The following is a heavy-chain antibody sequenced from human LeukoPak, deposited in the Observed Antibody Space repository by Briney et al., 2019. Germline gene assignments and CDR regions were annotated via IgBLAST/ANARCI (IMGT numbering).Heavy chain of an antibody. V-gene: IGHV4-4*02. CDR3: AARYSSSWYDFDY. D-gene: IGHD6-13*01. J-gene: IGHJ4*02. Sequence: SGTLSLTCAVSGGSISSSNWWSWVRQPPGKGLEWIGEIYHSGSTNYNPSLKSRVTISVDTSKNQFSLKLSSVTAADTAVYYCAARYSSSWYDFDYWGQGTLVTVSS. CDR2: IYHSGST. CDR1: GGSISSSNW.